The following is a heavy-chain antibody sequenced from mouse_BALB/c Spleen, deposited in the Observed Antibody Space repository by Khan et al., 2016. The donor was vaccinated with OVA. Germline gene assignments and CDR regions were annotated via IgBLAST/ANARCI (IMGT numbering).Heavy chain of an antibody. Sequence: QVRLQQSGAELARPGASVKLSCKASGYTFTDYNINWVKQRTGQGLEWIGESYPGSNNTYYNEKFMGKATLTADKSSSTAYMQLSSLTSEDSAVYFCASEWDALFPYWGQGTLVTVSA. CDR2: SYPGSNNT. J-gene: IGHJ3*01. D-gene: IGHD4-1*01. CDR1: GYTFTDYN. CDR3: ASEWDALFPY. V-gene: IGHV1-77*01.